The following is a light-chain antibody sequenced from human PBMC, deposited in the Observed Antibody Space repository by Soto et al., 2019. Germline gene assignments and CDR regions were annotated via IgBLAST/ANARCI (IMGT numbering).Light chain of an antibody. CDR3: QQYDDWPPRGLT. Sequence: EIVMTQSPATLSVSPGERATLSCRASQSVSSNLAWYQQRPGQAPRLLIYGASTRATGVPARFSGSGSGTEFTLTISSLQSEDFAVYYCQQYDDWPPRGLTFGPGTEVDIK. CDR2: GAS. CDR1: QSVSSN. V-gene: IGKV3-15*01. J-gene: IGKJ3*01.